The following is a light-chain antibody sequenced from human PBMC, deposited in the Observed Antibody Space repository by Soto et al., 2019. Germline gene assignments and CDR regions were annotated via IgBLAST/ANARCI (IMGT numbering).Light chain of an antibody. Sequence: DIQMTQSPSSLSASVGDRVTITCRASLSISNYLNLYQQKPGKAPKLLMFAPSSLQSGVPSRFGGSESGTDLHLPISWLQPEDFATYYCQQSYSTARTFRQGTKVEIK. CDR1: LSISNY. V-gene: IGKV1-39*01. CDR2: APS. CDR3: QQSYSTART. J-gene: IGKJ1*01.